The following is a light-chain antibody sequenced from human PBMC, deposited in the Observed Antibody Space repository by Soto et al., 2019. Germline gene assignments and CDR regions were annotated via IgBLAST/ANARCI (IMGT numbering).Light chain of an antibody. J-gene: IGLJ3*02. CDR2: EVT. CDR3: NSYTTTSPWV. V-gene: IGLV2-14*01. Sequence: QSALTQPASVSGSPGQSITISCTGTSSDVGGYNYVSWYHQHPGKAPKLIIYEVTDRPSGVSNRFSGSKSGNTASLTISGIPAEDEADYYCNSYTTTSPWVFGGGTKLTVL. CDR1: SSDVGGYNY.